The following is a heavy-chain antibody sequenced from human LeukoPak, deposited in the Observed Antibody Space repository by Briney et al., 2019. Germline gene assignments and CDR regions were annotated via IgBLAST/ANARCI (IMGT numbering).Heavy chain of an antibody. D-gene: IGHD5-12*01. V-gene: IGHV5-51*01. Sequence: GASLKISFKGSGSSFPNYWIGWVRQMPGKGLEWLGILYPGDSDTRYSPSFQGQVTISADKSISTAYLQWSSLKASDTAMYYCASRLRERFDSWGQGTLVTVSS. CDR3: ASRLRERFDS. CDR1: GSSFPNYW. J-gene: IGHJ4*02. CDR2: LYPGDSDT.